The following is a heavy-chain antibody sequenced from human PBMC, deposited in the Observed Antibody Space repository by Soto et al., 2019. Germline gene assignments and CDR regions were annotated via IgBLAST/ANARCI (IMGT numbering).Heavy chain of an antibody. CDR1: GGSISSYY. Sequence: QVQLQESGPGLVKASETLSLTCTVSGGSISSYYWSWIRQPPGKGLEWIGYIHYSGNTNYNPSLESRVTISVDTSENQFFLKLSSVTAADTAVYYCARDSAYSGAYDYWGQGTLVTVSS. D-gene: IGHD1-26*01. CDR3: ARDSAYSGAYDY. J-gene: IGHJ4*02. CDR2: IHYSGNT. V-gene: IGHV4-59*01.